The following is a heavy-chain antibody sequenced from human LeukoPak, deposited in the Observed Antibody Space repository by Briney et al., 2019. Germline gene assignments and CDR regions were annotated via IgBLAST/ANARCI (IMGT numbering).Heavy chain of an antibody. D-gene: IGHD5-18*01. CDR3: AATQGYSYGYYMDV. CDR1: GYTFTGYY. V-gene: IGHV1-58*02. CDR2: IVVGSGNT. Sequence: ASVKVSCKASGYTFTGYYMHWVRQARGQRLEWIGWIVVGSGNTNYAQKFQERVTITRDMSTSTAYMELSSLRSEDTAVYYCAATQGYSYGYYMDVWGKGTTVTVSS. J-gene: IGHJ6*03.